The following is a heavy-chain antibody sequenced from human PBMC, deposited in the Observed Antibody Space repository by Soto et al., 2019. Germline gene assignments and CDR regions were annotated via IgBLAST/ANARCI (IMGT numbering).Heavy chain of an antibody. J-gene: IGHJ6*02. V-gene: IGHV3-23*01. CDR2: ISGSGDST. Sequence: GSLRLSCAASGFTFSSYAMSWVRQAPGKGLEWVSTISGSGDSTYYADSVKGRFTISRDNSKNTLYLQMNSLRAEDTAVYYCAKDLALWFGESGYYYYGMDVWGQGTTVTVSS. CDR1: GFTFSSYA. D-gene: IGHD3-10*01. CDR3: AKDLALWFGESGYYYYGMDV.